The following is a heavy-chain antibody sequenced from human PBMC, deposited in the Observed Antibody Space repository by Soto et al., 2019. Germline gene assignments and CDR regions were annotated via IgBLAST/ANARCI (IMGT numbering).Heavy chain of an antibody. Sequence: GGSLRLSCVGSGFTFSRNWMTWVRQAPGKGLEWVGNIRQDGSEKNYVDSVKGRFTISRDNAKNSLYLQMNSLRAEDTAVYYCAREIVVARGARYFDYWGPGTLVTVSS. CDR2: IRQDGSEK. V-gene: IGHV3-7*04. D-gene: IGHD2-2*01. J-gene: IGHJ4*02. CDR1: GFTFSRNW. CDR3: AREIVVARGARYFDY.